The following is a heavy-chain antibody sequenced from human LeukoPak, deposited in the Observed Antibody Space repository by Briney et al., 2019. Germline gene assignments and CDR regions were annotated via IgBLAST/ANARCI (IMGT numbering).Heavy chain of an antibody. D-gene: IGHD2-8*01. CDR3: AKELASKGWSNPIDY. J-gene: IGHJ4*02. V-gene: IGHV3-30-3*01. Sequence: GGSLRLSCAASGFTFSSYAMHWVRQAPGKGLEWVAVISYDGSNKYYADSVKGRFTISRDNSKNTLYLQMNSLRAEDTAVYYCAKELASKGWSNPIDYWGQGTLVTVSS. CDR1: GFTFSSYA. CDR2: ISYDGSNK.